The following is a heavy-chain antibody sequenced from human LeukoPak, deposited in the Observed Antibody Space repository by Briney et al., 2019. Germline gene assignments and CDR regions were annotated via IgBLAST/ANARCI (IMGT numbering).Heavy chain of an antibody. D-gene: IGHD2-15*01. J-gene: IGHJ4*02. CDR2: INPSGGRT. Sequence: ASVKVSWKASGYTFTSYYMHWVRQAPGQGLEWMGIINPSGGRTNYAPKFQGRVTMTRDTATSTVYMELSSLRSEDTAVYYCARDCSGGSCYQYYFDYWGQGTLVTVSS. CDR1: GYTFTSYY. V-gene: IGHV1-46*01. CDR3: ARDCSGGSCYQYYFDY.